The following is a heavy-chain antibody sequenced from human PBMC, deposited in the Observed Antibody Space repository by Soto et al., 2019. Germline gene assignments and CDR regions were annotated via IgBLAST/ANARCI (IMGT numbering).Heavy chain of an antibody. D-gene: IGHD2-2*01. Sequence: GASVKVSCKASGGTFSSYAISWVRQAPDSGGTNLAQRFQGRVTMTSDTSINTAYMELSSLRSDDTAVYYCAIRTGQLAIISEFDGDWFFEVWGRGTLVTVSS. CDR2: SGGT. CDR1: GGTFSSYA. V-gene: IGHV1-2*02. CDR3: AIRTGQLAIISEFDGDWFFEV. J-gene: IGHJ2*01.